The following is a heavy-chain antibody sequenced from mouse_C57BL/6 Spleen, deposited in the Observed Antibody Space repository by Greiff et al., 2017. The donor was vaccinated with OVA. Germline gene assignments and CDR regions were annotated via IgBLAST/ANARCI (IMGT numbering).Heavy chain of an antibody. J-gene: IGHJ2*01. D-gene: IGHD1-3*01. CDR3: ARSSPFDY. Sequence: EVQLVESGPGLVKPSQSLSLTCSVTGYSITSGYYWNWIRQFPGNKLEWMGYISYDGSNNYNPSLKNRISITRDTSKNQFFLKLNSVTTEDTATYYCARSSPFDYWGQGTTLTVSS. CDR2: ISYDGSN. V-gene: IGHV3-6*01. CDR1: GYSITSGYY.